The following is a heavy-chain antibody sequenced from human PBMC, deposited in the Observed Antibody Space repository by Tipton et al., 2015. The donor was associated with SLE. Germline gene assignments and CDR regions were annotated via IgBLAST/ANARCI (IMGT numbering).Heavy chain of an antibody. D-gene: IGHD2-2*01. CDR3: ARDPRFIPAAANRRGAWFDP. CDR2: INHSGST. J-gene: IGHJ5*02. CDR1: GGSFSGYY. Sequence: TLSLTCAVYGGSFSGYYWSWIRQPPGKGLEWIGEINHSGSTNYNPSLKSRVTISVDTSKNQFSLKLSSVTAADTAVYYCARDPRFIPAAANRRGAWFDPWGQGTLVTVSS. V-gene: IGHV4-34*01.